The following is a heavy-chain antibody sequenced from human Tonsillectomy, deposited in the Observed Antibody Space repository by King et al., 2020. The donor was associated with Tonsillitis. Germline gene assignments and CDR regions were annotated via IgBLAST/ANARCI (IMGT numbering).Heavy chain of an antibody. CDR3: AKDMGPGSYGYLALDY. CDR1: GFTFDDYA. CDR2: ISWNSGDI. V-gene: IGHV3-9*01. J-gene: IGHJ4*02. Sequence: VQLVESGGGFIQPGRSLRLSCVDSGFTFDDYAMHWVRQAPGKGLEWVSGISWNSGDIGYADSVKGRFTISRDNAKNSLYLQMNSLRTEDTALYYCAKDMGPGSYGYLALDYWGQGTLVTVSS. D-gene: IGHD5-18*01.